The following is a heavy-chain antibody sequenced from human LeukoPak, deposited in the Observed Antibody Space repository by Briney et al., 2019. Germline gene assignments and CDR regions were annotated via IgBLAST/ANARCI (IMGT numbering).Heavy chain of an antibody. V-gene: IGHV1-2*02. D-gene: IGHD3-3*01. J-gene: IGHJ6*03. CDR1: GYTFTGYY. Sequence: ASVKVSCKASGYTFTGYYMHWVRQAPGQGLEWMGWINPNSGGTNYAQKFQGRVTMTRDTSISTAYMELSRLRSDDTAVYYCARDSYDFWSGYPHPAYYYYMDVWGKGTTVTVSS. CDR3: ARDSYDFWSGYPHPAYYYYMDV. CDR2: INPNSGGT.